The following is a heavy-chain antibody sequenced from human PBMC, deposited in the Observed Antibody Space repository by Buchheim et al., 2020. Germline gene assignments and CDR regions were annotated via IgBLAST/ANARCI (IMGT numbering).Heavy chain of an antibody. CDR2: IYYSGST. CDR1: GGSISSGGYY. D-gene: IGHD6-13*01. V-gene: IGHV4-31*03. J-gene: IGHJ6*03. Sequence: QVQLQESGPGLVKPSQTLSLTCTVSGGSISSGGYYWSWIRQHPGKGLEWIGYIYYSGSTYYNPSLKSRVTISVDTSKNQFSLKLRSVTAADTAVYYCARARGGQQLPRRRDYYYYMDVWGKGTT. CDR3: ARARGGQQLPRRRDYYYYMDV.